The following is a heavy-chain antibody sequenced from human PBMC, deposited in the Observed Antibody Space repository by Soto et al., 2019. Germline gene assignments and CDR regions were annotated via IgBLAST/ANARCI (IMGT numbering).Heavy chain of an antibody. CDR2: IFHGGTT. D-gene: IGHD3-22*01. CDR3: ARGPYDSTGYFSAFDI. J-gene: IGHJ3*02. Sequence: PSETLSLTCTVSGGSISSGSYSWSWIRQPPGKGLEWIGYIFHGGTTYYNPSLKSRVTISVDRSKSQFSLRLSSVTASDTAMYYXARGPYDSTGYFSAFDIWGQGTMVTVSS. CDR1: GGSISSGSYS. V-gene: IGHV4-30-2*01.